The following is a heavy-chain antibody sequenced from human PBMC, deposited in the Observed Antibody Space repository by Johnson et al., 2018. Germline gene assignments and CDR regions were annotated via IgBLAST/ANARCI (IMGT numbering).Heavy chain of an antibody. CDR3: AKDGHDDPRYWYYYMDV. V-gene: IGHV3-23*04. Sequence: VQLVQSGGGFVQPGGTLRLSCAASGFTFSSHAMTWVRQAPGEGLQWVSTISARSDLTFYADPVKGRFTISRDNSKPTLFLQMNSLGADDTAVYYCAKDGHDDPRYWYYYMDVWGKGTSVTVSS. CDR2: ISARSDLT. J-gene: IGHJ6*03. CDR1: GFTFSSHA. D-gene: IGHD3-3*01.